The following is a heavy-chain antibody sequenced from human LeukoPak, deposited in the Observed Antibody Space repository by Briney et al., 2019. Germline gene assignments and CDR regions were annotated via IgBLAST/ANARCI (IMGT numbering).Heavy chain of an antibody. J-gene: IGHJ4*02. CDR1: GYTFNSNY. Sequence: GASVKVSCKAFGYTFNSNYMHWVRQAPGQGPEWMGVISPSGGSTTYAQKFQGRVTLTRDMSTSTAYMELSSLRSEDTAVYYCARSESNYYDSSGYYKWGYWGQGTLVTVSS. V-gene: IGHV1-46*02. CDR3: ARSESNYYDSSGYYKWGY. CDR2: ISPSGGST. D-gene: IGHD3-22*01.